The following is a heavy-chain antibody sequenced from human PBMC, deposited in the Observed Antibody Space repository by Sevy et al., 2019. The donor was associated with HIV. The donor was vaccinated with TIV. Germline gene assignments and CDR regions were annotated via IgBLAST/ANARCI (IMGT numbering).Heavy chain of an antibody. D-gene: IGHD1-26*01. V-gene: IGHV3-30-3*01. CDR1: GFTFSSYA. Sequence: GESLKFTCAASGFTFSSYAMHWVRQAPGKGLEWVAVISYDGSNKYYADSVKGRFTISRDNSKNTLYLQMNSLRAEDTAVYYCARGGGKWELLADYWGQGTLVTVSS. CDR3: ARGGGKWELLADY. J-gene: IGHJ4*02. CDR2: ISYDGSNK.